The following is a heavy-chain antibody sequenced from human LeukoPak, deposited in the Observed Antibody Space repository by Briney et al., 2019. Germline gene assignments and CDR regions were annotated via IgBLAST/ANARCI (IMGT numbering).Heavy chain of an antibody. J-gene: IGHJ6*03. D-gene: IGHD2-15*01. CDR2: IYYSGST. CDR3: ARQYCSGGSCYSLSYYYMDV. CDR1: GGSLSSYY. V-gene: IGHV4-59*08. Sequence: SETLSLTCTVSGGSLSSYYWSWIRQPPGKGLEWIGYIYYSGSTNYNPSLKSRATISVDTSKNQFSQKLSSVTAAETAGYYWARQYCSGGSCYSLSYYYMDVWGKGTTVTVSS.